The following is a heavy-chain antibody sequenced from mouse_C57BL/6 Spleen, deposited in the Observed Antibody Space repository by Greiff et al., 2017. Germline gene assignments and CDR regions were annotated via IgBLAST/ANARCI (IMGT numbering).Heavy chain of an antibody. V-gene: IGHV1-81*01. CDR1: GYTFTSYG. Sequence: QVQLKESGAELARPGASVKLSCKASGYTFTSYGISWVKQRTGQGLEWIGEIYPRSGNTYYNEKFKGKATLTADKSSSTAYMELRSLTSEDSAVYFCARGGGYDEGAYYFDYWGQGTTLTVSS. D-gene: IGHD2-2*01. CDR2: IYPRSGNT. J-gene: IGHJ2*01. CDR3: ARGGGYDEGAYYFDY.